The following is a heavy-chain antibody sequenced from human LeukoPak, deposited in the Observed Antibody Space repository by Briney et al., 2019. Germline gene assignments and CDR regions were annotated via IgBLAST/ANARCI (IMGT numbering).Heavy chain of an antibody. V-gene: IGHV5-51*01. CDR1: GYNFTSYW. D-gene: IGHD6-19*01. J-gene: IGHJ4*02. Sequence: GESLKISCKGSGYNFTSYWIGWVRQMPGKGLEWMGIIFPGDSDTRYSPSFQGHVTISADKSISTAYLQWSSLKASDTAMYYCARQVAVAGHFDYWGQGTLVTVSS. CDR2: IFPGDSDT. CDR3: ARQVAVAGHFDY.